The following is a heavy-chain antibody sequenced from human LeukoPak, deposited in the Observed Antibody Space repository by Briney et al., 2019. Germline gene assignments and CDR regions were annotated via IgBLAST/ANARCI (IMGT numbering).Heavy chain of an antibody. CDR1: GGSISSGSYY. J-gene: IGHJ5*02. D-gene: IGHD2-2*01. Sequence: PSQTLSLTCTVSGGSISSGSYYWSWIRQPAGKGLEWIGRIYTSGSTYYNPSLKSRVTISVDTSKNQFSLKLSSVTAADTAVYYCARRADIVVVPGYLGFNWFDPWGQGTLVTVSS. V-gene: IGHV4-61*02. CDR2: IYTSGST. CDR3: ARRADIVVVPGYLGFNWFDP.